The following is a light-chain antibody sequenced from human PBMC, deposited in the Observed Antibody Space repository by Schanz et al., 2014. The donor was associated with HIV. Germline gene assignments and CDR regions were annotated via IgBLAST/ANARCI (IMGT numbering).Light chain of an antibody. Sequence: DIVMTQSPDSLAVSLGERATINCKSSSNNKNYLSWYQQKPGQPPKLLIYWASTREPGVPDRFSGSGSGTDFTLTISNLQAEDVAIYYCQQYIRAPVTFGQGTKVEIK. CDR3: QQYIRAPVT. V-gene: IGKV4-1*01. CDR1: SNNKNY. CDR2: WAS. J-gene: IGKJ1*01.